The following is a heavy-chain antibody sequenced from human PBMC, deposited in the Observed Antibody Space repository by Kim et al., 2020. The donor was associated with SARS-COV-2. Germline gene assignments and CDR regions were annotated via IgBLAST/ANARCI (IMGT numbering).Heavy chain of an antibody. CDR2: INPSGDST. D-gene: IGHD3-22*01. V-gene: IGHV3-23*01. J-gene: IGHJ6*02. CDR1: GFTFNNYA. CDR3: ARAPRLVDV. Sequence: GGSLRLSCAASGFTFNNYAMSWVRQAPGKGLEWVSAINPSGDSTNYADSVKGRLTISRDNSKNTLYLQMNSLRAEDTAVYYCARAPRLVDVWGQGTTVTVSS.